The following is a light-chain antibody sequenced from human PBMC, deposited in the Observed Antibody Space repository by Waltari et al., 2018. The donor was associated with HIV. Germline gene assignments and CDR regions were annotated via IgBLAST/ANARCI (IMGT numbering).Light chain of an antibody. CDR3: QQYYSTPPYT. J-gene: IGKJ2*01. V-gene: IGKV4-1*01. CDR1: QSVLNSDNNKNY. CDR2: WAS. Sequence: DIVMTQSTDHLAVSLGEIDTINCKSNQSVLNSDNNKNYLAWYQQKPGQPPKLHIYWASTRESGVPDRFSGSGSGTDFTLTISSLQAEDVAVYYCQQYYSTPPYTFGQGTKLEIK.